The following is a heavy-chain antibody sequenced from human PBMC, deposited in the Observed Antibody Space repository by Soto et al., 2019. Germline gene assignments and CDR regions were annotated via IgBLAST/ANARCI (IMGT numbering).Heavy chain of an antibody. CDR2: INEDESNT. CDR3: ASSDRSGFGFDY. J-gene: IGHJ4*02. D-gene: IGHD3-22*01. V-gene: IGHV3-74*01. Sequence: GGSLRLSCATSGFTFSNYWMHWVRQAPGKGPVWVSRINEDESNTNYADSVKSRITINPDTSKNQFSLQLNSVTPEDTALYYCASSDRSGFGFDYWGQGTLVTVSS. CDR1: GFTFSNYW.